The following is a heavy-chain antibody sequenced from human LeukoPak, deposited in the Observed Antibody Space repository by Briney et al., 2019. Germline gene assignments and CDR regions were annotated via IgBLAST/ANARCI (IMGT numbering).Heavy chain of an antibody. Sequence: GGSLRLSCAASGFTFSSYWMSWVRQAPGKGLEWVANIKQDGSEKYYVDSVKGRFTISRDNAKNSLYLQMNSLRAEDTAAYYCARDYRGYRAPYYFDYWGQRTLVTVSS. CDR1: GFTFSSYW. CDR2: IKQDGSEK. J-gene: IGHJ4*02. D-gene: IGHD2-15*01. V-gene: IGHV3-7*01. CDR3: ARDYRGYRAPYYFDY.